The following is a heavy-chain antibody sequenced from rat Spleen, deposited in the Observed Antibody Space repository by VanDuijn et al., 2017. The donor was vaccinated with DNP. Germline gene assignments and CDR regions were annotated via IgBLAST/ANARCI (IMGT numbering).Heavy chain of an antibody. CDR1: GFTFINNY. V-gene: IGHV1-43*01. J-gene: IGHJ3*01. CDR2: IHTASGGT. D-gene: IGHD1-1*01. Sequence: QVPLQQSGAELPKPGSSVKISCKASGFTFINNYVGWIKQTTGQGLEYIGYIHTASGGTSYNEKFLGKATLTVDKSSSTAFMQLSSLTPDDSAVYYCARCGDGMWFAYWGQGTLVTVSS. CDR3: ARCGDGMWFAY.